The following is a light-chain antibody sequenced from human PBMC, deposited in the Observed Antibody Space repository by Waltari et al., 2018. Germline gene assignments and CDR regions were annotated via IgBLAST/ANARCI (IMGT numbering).Light chain of an antibody. CDR3: QSFDNSLSGVV. V-gene: IGLV1-40*01. CDR2: DNM. CDR1: RSNIGAGYD. J-gene: IGLJ2*01. Sequence: QSVLTQPPSVSGAPGQRVTISCTGSRSNIGAGYDVHWYQQLPGTAPKLPIYDNMSRPSGVPDRFSGSKSGTTASLAITGLQAEDEAADYCQSFDNSLSGVVFGGGTKLTVL.